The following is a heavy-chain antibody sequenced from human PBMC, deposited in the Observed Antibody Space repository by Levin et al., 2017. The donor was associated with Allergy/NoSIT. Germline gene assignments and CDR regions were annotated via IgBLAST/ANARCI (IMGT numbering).Heavy chain of an antibody. CDR1: GYTFTSYG. D-gene: IGHD2-2*02. CDR3: ARANCSSTSCYRFNYYYYYGMDV. Sequence: EASVKVSCKASGYTFTSYGISWVRQAPGQGLEWMGWISAYNGNTNYAQKLQGRVTMTTDTSTSTAYMELRSLRSDDTAVYYCARANCSSTSCYRFNYYYYYGMDVWGQGTTVTVSS. J-gene: IGHJ6*02. CDR2: ISAYNGNT. V-gene: IGHV1-18*01.